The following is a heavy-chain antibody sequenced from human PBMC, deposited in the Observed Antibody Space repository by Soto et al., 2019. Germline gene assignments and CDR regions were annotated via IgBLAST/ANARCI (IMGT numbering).Heavy chain of an antibody. CDR2: ISGSGGST. D-gene: IGHD3-10*01. Sequence: EVQLLESGGGLVQPGGSLRLSCAASGFTFSSYAMSWVRQAPGKGLEWVSAISGSGGSTYYADSVKGRFTISRDNSKNTLYLRMNRLRAEDTAVYYCAKGSYSFGEFGYYYYYGMDVWGQGTTVTVSS. CDR1: GFTFSSYA. J-gene: IGHJ6*02. CDR3: AKGSYSFGEFGYYYYYGMDV. V-gene: IGHV3-23*01.